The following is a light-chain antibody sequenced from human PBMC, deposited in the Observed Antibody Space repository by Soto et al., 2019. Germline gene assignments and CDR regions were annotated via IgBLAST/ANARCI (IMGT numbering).Light chain of an antibody. V-gene: IGKV3-20*01. Sequence: EIVLTQSPGTLSMSAGEGATLSCRASQSVSSSYLAWYQQKPGQAPRLLIYGASSRAFGIPDRFSGSGSGTDFTLTITRLGPEDFAVYYCQQYATSPWTFGQGTKVEVK. CDR3: QQYATSPWT. J-gene: IGKJ1*01. CDR1: QSVSSSY. CDR2: GAS.